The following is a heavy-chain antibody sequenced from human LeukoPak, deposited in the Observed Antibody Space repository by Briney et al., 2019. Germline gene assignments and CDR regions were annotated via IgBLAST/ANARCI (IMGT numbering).Heavy chain of an antibody. CDR3: ARDAGYCSGGSCYSPNYFDY. J-gene: IGHJ4*02. D-gene: IGHD2-15*01. CDR2: ISYDGSNK. Sequence: GGSLRLSCAASGFTFSSCGIHWVRQAPGKGLEWVAVISYDGSNKYYADSVKGRFTISRDNSKNTLYLQMNSLRAEDTAVYYCARDAGYCSGGSCYSPNYFDYWGQGTLVTVSS. CDR1: GFTFSSCG. V-gene: IGHV3-30*03.